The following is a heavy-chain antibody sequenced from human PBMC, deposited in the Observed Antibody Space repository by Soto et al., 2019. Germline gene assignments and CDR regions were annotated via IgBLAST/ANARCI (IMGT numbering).Heavy chain of an antibody. CDR3: ARVRVVGATRLYYHYGLDV. J-gene: IGHJ6*02. CDR1: GGTFSTYA. Sequence: QVQLVQSGAEVKKPGSSVKVSCKASGGTFSTYAISWVRQAPGQGLEWMGGVIPIFGTSTYAQNFQGRVTITADESTSTAYRELSRLRSEDTAVYYCARVRVVGATRLYYHYGLDVWGQGTTVTVSS. D-gene: IGHD1-26*01. CDR2: VIPIFGTS. V-gene: IGHV1-69*01.